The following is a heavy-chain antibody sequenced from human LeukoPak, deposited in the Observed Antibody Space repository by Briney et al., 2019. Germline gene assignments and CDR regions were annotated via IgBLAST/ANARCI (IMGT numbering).Heavy chain of an antibody. CDR1: GFTFSSYW. J-gene: IGHJ4*02. Sequence: PGGSLRLSCAASGFTFSSYWMHWVRQAPWKGLVWVSRINSDGSSTSYADSVKGRFTISRDNAKNTLYLQMNSLRVEDTAVYYCARSQMATIAAAGWGQGTLVTVSS. D-gene: IGHD6-13*01. CDR2: INSDGSST. V-gene: IGHV3-74*01. CDR3: ARSQMATIAAAG.